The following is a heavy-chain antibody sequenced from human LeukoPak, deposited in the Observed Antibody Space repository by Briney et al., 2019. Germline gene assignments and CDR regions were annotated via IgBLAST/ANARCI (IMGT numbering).Heavy chain of an antibody. CDR3: AREQYRDGLRYSSVDWFDP. Sequence: PSETLSLTCTVSGGSISSGSYYWSWIRQPAGKGLEWIGRIYTSGSTNYNPSLKSRVTISVDTSKNQFSLKLSSVTAADTAVYYCAREQYRDGLRYSSVDWFDPWGQGTLVTVSS. CDR2: IYTSGST. J-gene: IGHJ5*02. CDR1: GGSISSGSYY. V-gene: IGHV4-61*02. D-gene: IGHD3-9*01.